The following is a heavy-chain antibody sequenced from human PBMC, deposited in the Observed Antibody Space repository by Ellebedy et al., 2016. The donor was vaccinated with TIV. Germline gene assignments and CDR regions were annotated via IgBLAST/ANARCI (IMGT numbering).Heavy chain of an antibody. CDR1: GFTFSSYT. V-gene: IGHV3-30-3*01. D-gene: IGHD2-21*02. J-gene: IGHJ4*02. Sequence: GESLKISCAASGFTFSSYTMHWARQAPGKGLEWVAAMSYDGTFKHYADSVKGRFTISRYNSKNTLSLQMNSLRADDTAVYYCARHREIVVVTAMLDYWGQGTQVTVS. CDR2: MSYDGTFK. CDR3: ARHREIVVVTAMLDY.